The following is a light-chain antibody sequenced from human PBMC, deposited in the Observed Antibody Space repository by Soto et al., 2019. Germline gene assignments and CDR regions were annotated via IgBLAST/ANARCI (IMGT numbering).Light chain of an antibody. V-gene: IGKV1-9*01. CDR2: GAS. CDR1: QGISSY. Sequence: DIQLTQSPSFLSASVGDRVTITCRASQGISSYLAWYQQRPGKAPKLLTYGASTLQSGVPSRFSGSASGTTFTLTINNLQPEDFATYYCQQLNNFPRTFGQGTKVE. J-gene: IGKJ1*01. CDR3: QQLNNFPRT.